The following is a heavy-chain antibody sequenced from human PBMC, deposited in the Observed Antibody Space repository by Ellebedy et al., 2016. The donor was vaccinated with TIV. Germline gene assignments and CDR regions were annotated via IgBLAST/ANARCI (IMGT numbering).Heavy chain of an antibody. D-gene: IGHD3-9*01. CDR1: GGSISSGGYY. CDR2: IYYSGST. J-gene: IGHJ4*02. V-gene: IGHV4-31*03. CDR3: ARADSDIRPPDY. Sequence: SETLSLTXTVSGGSISSGGYYWSWIRQHPGKGLEWIGYIYYSGSTYYNPSLKSRITISVDTSKNQFSLKLTSVTAADTAVYYCARADSDIRPPDYWGQGTPVTVSS.